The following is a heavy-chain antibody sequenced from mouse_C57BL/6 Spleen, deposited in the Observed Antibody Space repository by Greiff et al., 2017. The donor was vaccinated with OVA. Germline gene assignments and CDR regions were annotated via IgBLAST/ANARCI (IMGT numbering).Heavy chain of an antibody. Sequence: EVQLVESGGGLVKPGGSLKLSCAASGFTFSDYGMHWVRQAPEKGLEWVAYISSGSSTIYYADTVKGRFTISRDNAKNTLFLQLTSLRSEDTAMYYCARPYYGISYVDYWGQGTTLTVSS. CDR1: GFTFSDYG. CDR3: ARPYYGISYVDY. J-gene: IGHJ2*01. V-gene: IGHV5-17*01. CDR2: ISSGSSTI. D-gene: IGHD1-1*01.